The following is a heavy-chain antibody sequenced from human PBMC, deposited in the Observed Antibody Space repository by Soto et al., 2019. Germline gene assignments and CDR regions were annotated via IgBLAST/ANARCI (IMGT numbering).Heavy chain of an antibody. CDR2: ISGSGGST. J-gene: IGHJ4*02. CDR1: GFTFSSYA. Sequence: EVQLLESGGGLVQPGGSLRLSCAASGFTFSSYAMSWVRQAPGKGLEWVSAISGSGGSTYYADSVKGRFTISRENSKNTLYLQINSLRAEDTAVYYCAKGSGSYHESVGYWGQGTLVTVSS. CDR3: AKGSGSYHESVGY. V-gene: IGHV3-23*01. D-gene: IGHD1-26*01.